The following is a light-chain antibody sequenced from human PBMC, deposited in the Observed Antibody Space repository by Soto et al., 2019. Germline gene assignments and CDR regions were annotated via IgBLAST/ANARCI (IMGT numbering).Light chain of an antibody. CDR1: QSVGTN. V-gene: IGKV3-15*01. CDR2: GAS. J-gene: IGKJ2*01. Sequence: EIVLTQSPATLSVSPGERATLSCRASQSVGTNLTWYQHKPGQPPRLLIYGASTKATDKPARFSGSGSENEFPLTIGSLQSEDFAVYSCKKYVDWPPWYTFGQVTKLEI. CDR3: KKYVDWPPWYT.